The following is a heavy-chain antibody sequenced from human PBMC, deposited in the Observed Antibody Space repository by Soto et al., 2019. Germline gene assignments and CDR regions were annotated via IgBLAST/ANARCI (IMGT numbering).Heavy chain of an antibody. Sequence: GASVKVSCKASGYTFTSYYMHWVRQAPGQGLEWMGIINPSGGSTSYAQKFQGRVTMTRDTSTSTVYMELSSLRSEDTAVYYCARDLNSSEIEGYYFDYWGQGTLVTVSS. CDR3: ARDLNSSEIEGYYFDY. J-gene: IGHJ4*02. D-gene: IGHD6-19*01. CDR2: INPSGGST. CDR1: GYTFTSYY. V-gene: IGHV1-46*03.